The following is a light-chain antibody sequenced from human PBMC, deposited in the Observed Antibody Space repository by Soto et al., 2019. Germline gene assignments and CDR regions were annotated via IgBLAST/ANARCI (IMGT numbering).Light chain of an antibody. V-gene: IGKV3-11*01. CDR1: QSISSY. J-gene: IGKJ4*01. CDR3: QQGSNWPLT. CDR2: DAS. Sequence: EIVLTQSPPTLSLSPGERATLSCRASQSISSYLGWYQQKPGQAPRLLSYDASHKAAGIPARFSGSGSGPDFTLTISSLEPEDFAVYYCQQGSNWPLTFGGGTKGAIK.